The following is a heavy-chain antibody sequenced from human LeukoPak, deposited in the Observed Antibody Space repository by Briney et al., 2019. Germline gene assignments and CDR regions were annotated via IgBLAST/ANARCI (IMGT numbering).Heavy chain of an antibody. Sequence: PGGSLRLSCAASGFTFSSYAMHWVRQAPGKGLEWVSYISHDGSNKYYADSVKGRFTISRDNSKNTLYLQMNSLRADDTAVDYCEKVGPGSCTDWGQGNLVTVSP. D-gene: IGHD1-26*01. V-gene: IGHV3-30*02. J-gene: IGHJ4*02. CDR1: GFTFSSYA. CDR2: ISHDGSNK. CDR3: EKVGPGSCTD.